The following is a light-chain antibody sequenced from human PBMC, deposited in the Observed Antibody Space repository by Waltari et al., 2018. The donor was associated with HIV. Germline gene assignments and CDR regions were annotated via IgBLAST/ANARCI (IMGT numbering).Light chain of an antibody. J-gene: IGKJ2*01. Sequence: DIVMTQSPANLSVSPGERVTLSCRASQGVGSNLAWYQQKVGQAPRLLIYGAATRAAEIPVRFSGSGSGTDFTLTIDSLQSEDFATYYCQQYNIRPRGNTFGQGTKLQIK. CDR2: GAA. V-gene: IGKV3-15*01. CDR1: QGVGSN. CDR3: QQYNIRPRGNT.